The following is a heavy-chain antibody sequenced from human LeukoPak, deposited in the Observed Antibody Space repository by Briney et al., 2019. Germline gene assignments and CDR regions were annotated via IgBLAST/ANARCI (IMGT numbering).Heavy chain of an antibody. Sequence: SETLSLTCTVSGGSVSSGSYYWSWIRQPPGKGLEWIGYIYYSGSTNYNPSLKSRITISVDTSKNQFSLKLSSVTAADTAVYYCARFAYCGGHCWYYFDYWGQGSLVTVSS. D-gene: IGHD2-21*02. J-gene: IGHJ4*02. V-gene: IGHV4-61*01. CDR2: IYYSGST. CDR3: ARFAYCGGHCWYYFDY. CDR1: GGSVSSGSYY.